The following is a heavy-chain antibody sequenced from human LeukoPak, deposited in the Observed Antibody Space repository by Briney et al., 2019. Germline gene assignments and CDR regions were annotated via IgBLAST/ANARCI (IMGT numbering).Heavy chain of an antibody. J-gene: IGHJ5*02. CDR2: ISSSSKYI. Sequence: SGGSVRLSCAASGFTFSSYWMNWVRQAPGRGLEWVSSISSSSKYIYYADSVKGRFTISRDDAKNSLSLQMNSLRAEDTAVYYCARDLDIVVVPASWFYPWGQGTLVTVSS. CDR3: ARDLDIVVVPASWFYP. CDR1: GFTFSSYW. D-gene: IGHD2-2*03. V-gene: IGHV3-21*01.